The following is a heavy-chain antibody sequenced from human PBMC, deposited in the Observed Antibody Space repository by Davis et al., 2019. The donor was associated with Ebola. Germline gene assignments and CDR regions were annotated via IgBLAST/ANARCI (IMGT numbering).Heavy chain of an antibody. CDR1: GFTFSSYA. CDR3: ANCPYNWKLGYFQH. Sequence: PGGSLRLSCAASGFTFSSYAMSWVRQAPGKGLEWVSAISGSGGSTYYADSVKGRFTISRDNSKNTLYLQMNSLRAEDTAVYYCANCPYNWKLGYFQHWGQGTLVTVSS. J-gene: IGHJ1*01. CDR2: ISGSGGST. D-gene: IGHD1-20*01. V-gene: IGHV3-23*01.